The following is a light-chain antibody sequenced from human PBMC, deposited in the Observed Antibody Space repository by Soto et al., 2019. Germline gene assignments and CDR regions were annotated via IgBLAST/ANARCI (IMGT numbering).Light chain of an antibody. Sequence: QSALTQPASVSGSPGQSITISCTGTSSDVGGYNSVSWYQQHPGKAPKLMIYDVSNRPSGVSSRFSGSKSGNTASLTISGLQAEEEADYYCSAYTSSSTPGVFGGGTKLTVL. J-gene: IGLJ2*01. CDR3: SAYTSSSTPGV. CDR2: DVS. CDR1: SSDVGGYNS. V-gene: IGLV2-14*01.